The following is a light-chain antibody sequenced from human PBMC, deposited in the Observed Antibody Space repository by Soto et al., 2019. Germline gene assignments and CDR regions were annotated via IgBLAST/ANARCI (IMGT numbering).Light chain of an antibody. V-gene: IGKV3-11*01. J-gene: IGKJ5*01. CDR3: QQRSNWHSIT. CDR1: QSVSSY. CDR2: DAS. Sequence: EILFTQSPATLSLSPGERATLSCRASQSVSSYLAWYQQKPGQATRLLIYDASNRATGIPARFSASGSGTDFTLTISSLEPEDFAVYHCQQRSNWHSITFGQGTRLEIK.